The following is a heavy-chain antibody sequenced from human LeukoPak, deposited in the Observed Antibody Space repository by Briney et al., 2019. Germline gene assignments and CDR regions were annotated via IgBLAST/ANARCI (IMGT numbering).Heavy chain of an antibody. CDR1: RFTFSTYA. V-gene: IGHV3-23*01. D-gene: IGHD2-2*01. CDR2: ISGSGDTT. Sequence: QPGGSLRLSCTASRFTFSTYAMSWVRQAPGKGLEWVSSISGSGDTTYYTGSVKGRFTISRDNSKNALYLQMSSLRAEDTAAYYCAKSQRNDQQVVQRIDYWGQGTLVTVSS. J-gene: IGHJ4*02. CDR3: AKSQRNDQQVVQRIDY.